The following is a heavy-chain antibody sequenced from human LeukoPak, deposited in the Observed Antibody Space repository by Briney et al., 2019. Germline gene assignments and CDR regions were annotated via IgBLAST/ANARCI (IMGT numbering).Heavy chain of an antibody. CDR2: FDPEDGET. J-gene: IGHJ3*02. D-gene: IGHD3-10*01. V-gene: IGHV1-24*01. CDR1: GYTLTELS. CDR3: ATSKKIRAAFDI. Sequence: GASVKVSCKVSGYTLTELSMHWVRQAPGKGLEWMGGFDPEDGETIYAQKFQGRVTMTEDTSTDTAYMELSSLRSEDTAVYYCATSKKIRAAFDIWGQGTMVTVSS.